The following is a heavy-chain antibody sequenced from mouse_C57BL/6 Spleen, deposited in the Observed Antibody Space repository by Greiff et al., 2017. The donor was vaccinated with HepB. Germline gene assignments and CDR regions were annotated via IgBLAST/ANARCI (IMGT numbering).Heavy chain of an antibody. D-gene: IGHD1-1*01. CDR2: IWRGGST. J-gene: IGHJ4*01. Sequence: VKLQESGPGLVQPSQSLSITCTVSGFSLTSYGVHWVRQSPGKGLEWLGVIWRGGSTDYNAAFMSRLSITKDNSKSQVFFKMNSLQADDTAIYYCANHYYGSSYAMDYWGQGTSVTVSS. CDR3: ANHYYGSSYAMDY. CDR1: GFSLTSYG. V-gene: IGHV2-5*01.